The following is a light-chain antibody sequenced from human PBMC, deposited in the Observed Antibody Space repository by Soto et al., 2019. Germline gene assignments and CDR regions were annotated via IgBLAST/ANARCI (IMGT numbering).Light chain of an antibody. CDR3: QQHSNWPPLIT. J-gene: IGKJ3*01. Sequence: EIVLTQSPGILSLSPWERATLSCRASQSVSSYLAWYQQKPGQAPRLLIYDISNRAAGIPARFSGSGSGTDFPLTISSLEPEDFAFYYCQQHSNWPPLITFGPGTRVDV. CDR2: DIS. CDR1: QSVSSY. V-gene: IGKV3-11*01.